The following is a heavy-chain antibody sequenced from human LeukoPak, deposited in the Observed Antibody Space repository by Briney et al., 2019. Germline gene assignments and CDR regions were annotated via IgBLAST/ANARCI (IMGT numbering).Heavy chain of an antibody. CDR3: ARGGSSGWYAYYFDY. D-gene: IGHD6-19*01. CDR1: GFTFSSYS. J-gene: IGHJ4*02. V-gene: IGHV3-21*01. CDR2: ISSSSSYI. Sequence: PGRSLRLSCAASGFTFSSYSMNWVRQAPGKGLEWVSSISSSSSYIYYADSVKGRFTISRDNAKNSLYLQMNSLRAEDTAVYYCARGGSSGWYAYYFDYWGQGTLVTVSS.